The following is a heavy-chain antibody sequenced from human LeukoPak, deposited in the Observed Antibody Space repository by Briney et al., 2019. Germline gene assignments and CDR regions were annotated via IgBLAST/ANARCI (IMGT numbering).Heavy chain of an antibody. CDR1: GGSFSGYY. CDR2: INHSGST. J-gene: IGHJ4*02. V-gene: IGHV4-34*01. Sequence: SETLSLTCAVYGGSFSGYYWSWIRQPPGKGLEWIGEINHSGSTNYNPSLKSRVTISVDTSKNQFSLKLSSVTAADTAVYYCARVLDYGSGSYYRGWSFDYWAREPWSPSPQ. CDR3: ARVLDYGSGSYYRGWSFDY. D-gene: IGHD3-10*01.